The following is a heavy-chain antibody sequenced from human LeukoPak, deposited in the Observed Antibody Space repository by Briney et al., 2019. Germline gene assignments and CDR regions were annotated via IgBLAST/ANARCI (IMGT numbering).Heavy chain of an antibody. D-gene: IGHD3-22*01. Sequence: GGSLRLSCAASGFTFSSYSMNWVRQAPGKGLEWVSSISSSSSYIYYADSVKGRFTISRDNAKNSLYLQMKSLRAEDTAVYYCARDGTIVVVPAEYFQHWGQGTLVTVSS. CDR2: ISSSSSYI. CDR3: ARDGTIVVVPAEYFQH. J-gene: IGHJ1*01. V-gene: IGHV3-21*01. CDR1: GFTFSSYS.